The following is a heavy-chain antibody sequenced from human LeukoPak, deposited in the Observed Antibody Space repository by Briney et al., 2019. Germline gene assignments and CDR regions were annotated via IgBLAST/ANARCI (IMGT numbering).Heavy chain of an antibody. V-gene: IGHV3-72*01. J-gene: IGHJ4*02. CDR1: GFTFSDHY. Sequence: PGGSLRLSCAASGFTFSDHYMDWVRQAPGKGLEWIGRVRNKASSYTTEYAASVKGRFTISRDDSKNSLYLQMNSLKTEDTAVYYCARVSPSYYFDYWGQGTLVTVSS. CDR3: ARVSPSYYFDY. CDR2: VRNKASSYTT. D-gene: IGHD1-26*01.